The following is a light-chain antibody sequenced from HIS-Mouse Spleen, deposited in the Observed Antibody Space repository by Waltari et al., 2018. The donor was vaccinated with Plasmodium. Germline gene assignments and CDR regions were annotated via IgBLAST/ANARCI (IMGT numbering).Light chain of an antibody. Sequence: SYDLTQPSSVSVSPGQTARITCPGDVLAKKYARWFQQKTGQAPVLVLSKAGQLPSGFPERFSGTTSGIPVTLTSSGAQVEDEAAYYCYSAADNNRLFGGGTKLTVL. CDR1: VLAKKY. J-gene: IGLJ3*02. CDR3: YSAADNNRL. CDR2: KAG. V-gene: IGLV3-27*01.